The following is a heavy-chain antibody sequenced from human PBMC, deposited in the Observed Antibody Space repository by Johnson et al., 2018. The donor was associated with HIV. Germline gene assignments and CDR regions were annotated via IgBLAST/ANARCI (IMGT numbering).Heavy chain of an antibody. D-gene: IGHD6-6*01. J-gene: IGHJ3*02. CDR3: ARVSRLGDLAARPVGAVAI. CDR1: GFTFDDYG. CDR2: INWNGGST. V-gene: IGHV3-20*04. Sequence: EVQVVESGGGVVRPGGSLRLSCAASGFTFDDYGMSWVRQAPGKGLEWVSGINWNGGSTGSADSVKGRFTISRDNAKNSLYLQMNSLRAEDTALYYCARVSRLGDLAARPVGAVAIWGHGTMVTGSS.